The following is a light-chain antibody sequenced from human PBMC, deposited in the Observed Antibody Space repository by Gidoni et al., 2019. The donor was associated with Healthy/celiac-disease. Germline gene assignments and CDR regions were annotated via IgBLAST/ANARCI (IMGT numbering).Light chain of an antibody. CDR3: AAWDDSLNGSWV. CDR2: SNN. J-gene: IGLJ3*02. CDR1: SSNIGSNI. Sequence: QSVLTQPPSASGTPGQRVTISCSGSSSNIGSNIVNWYQQLPGTAPKLLIYSNNQRPSGVPDRFSCSKSGTSASLAISGLQSEDEADYYCAAWDDSLNGSWVFGGGTKLTV. V-gene: IGLV1-44*01.